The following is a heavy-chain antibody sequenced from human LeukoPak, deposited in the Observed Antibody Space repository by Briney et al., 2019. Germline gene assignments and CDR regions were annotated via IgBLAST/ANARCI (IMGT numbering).Heavy chain of an antibody. J-gene: IGHJ6*04. CDR3: AELGITRIGGV. V-gene: IGHV3-48*03. CDR1: GFTFSSYE. D-gene: IGHD3-10*02. Sequence: GGSLTLSCAASGFTFSSYEMNWVRQAPGKGLEWVSYISSCGSTIYYADSVTGRFTTSRDNAKNSLYLQMNSLRAEEPAVYYCAELGITRIGGVWGKGTTVTISS. CDR2: ISSCGSTI.